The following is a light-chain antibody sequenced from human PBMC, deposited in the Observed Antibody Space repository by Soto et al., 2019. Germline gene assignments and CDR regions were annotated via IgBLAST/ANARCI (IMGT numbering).Light chain of an antibody. CDR3: QHYDDLPLT. Sequence: DIQMTQSPSSLSASVGDRVTITCQASQDISNYLNWYQQKPGKAPKLLIYEASNLKTGVPSRFSGSGSGTDFTFTISSLQPEDIATYYCQHYDDLPLTFGGGTKVEIK. V-gene: IGKV1-33*01. J-gene: IGKJ4*01. CDR2: EAS. CDR1: QDISNY.